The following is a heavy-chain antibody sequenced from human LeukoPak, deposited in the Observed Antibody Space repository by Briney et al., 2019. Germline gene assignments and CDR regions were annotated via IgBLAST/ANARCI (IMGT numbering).Heavy chain of an antibody. CDR2: IYYSGST. J-gene: IGHJ5*02. V-gene: IGHV4-39*01. D-gene: IGHD6-19*01. Sequence: LTCTVSGGSISSSSYYWGWIRQPPGEGLGWIGSIYYSGSTYYNPSLKGRVTISVDTSKNQFSLKLSSVTAADTAVYYCARHNRPSRAVALPRWFDPWGQGTLVTVSS. CDR3: ARHNRPSRAVALPRWFDP. CDR1: GGSISSSSYY.